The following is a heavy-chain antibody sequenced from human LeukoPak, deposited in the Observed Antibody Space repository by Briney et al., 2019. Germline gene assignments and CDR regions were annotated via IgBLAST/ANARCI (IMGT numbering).Heavy chain of an antibody. CDR3: ARGSPPDY. CDR1: GFTFSNYW. D-gene: IGHD2-15*01. J-gene: IGHJ4*02. Sequence: GGSLRLSCSASGFTFSNYWMHWARQAPGKGLVWVTRIDNGGTVTTYADSVMGRFTISRDNAKNSLYLQLNSLRAEDTAVYYCARGSPPDYWGQGTLVTVSS. CDR2: IDNGGTVT. V-gene: IGHV3-74*01.